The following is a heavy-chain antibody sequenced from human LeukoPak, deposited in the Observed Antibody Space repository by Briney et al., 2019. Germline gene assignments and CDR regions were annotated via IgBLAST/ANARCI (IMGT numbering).Heavy chain of an antibody. CDR3: AKDQLRSAVTQYFDY. V-gene: IGHV3-23*01. Sequence: GGSLRLSCAASGFTFSSYAMSWVRQAPGKGLEWVSGISGSGANTHYADSVKGRFTISRDNSKNTLYLQMISLRAEDTAVYYCAKDQLRSAVTQYFDYWGQGTLVTVSS. J-gene: IGHJ4*02. D-gene: IGHD3-16*01. CDR1: GFTFSSYA. CDR2: ISGSGANT.